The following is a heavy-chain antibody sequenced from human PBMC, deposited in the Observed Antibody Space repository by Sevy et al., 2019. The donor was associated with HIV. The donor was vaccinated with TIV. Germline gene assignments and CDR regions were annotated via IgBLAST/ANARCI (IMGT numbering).Heavy chain of an antibody. D-gene: IGHD3-22*01. Sequence: GGSLRLSCAVSGFTFSSYGMHWVRQAPGKGLEWVALIWYDGSSKYYADSGKGRFNLSRDNSKNTLYLQMNSLGDEATAVYYCAKGANYYDSSGSQPNFDYWGQGTLVTVSS. CDR1: GFTFSSYG. V-gene: IGHV3-33*06. CDR2: IWYDGSSK. CDR3: AKGANYYDSSGSQPNFDY. J-gene: IGHJ4*02.